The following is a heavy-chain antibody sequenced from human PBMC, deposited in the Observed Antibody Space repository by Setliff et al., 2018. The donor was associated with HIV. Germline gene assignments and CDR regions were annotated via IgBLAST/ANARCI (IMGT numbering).Heavy chain of an antibody. CDR1: GYSFRAYY. V-gene: IGHV1-69-2*01. CDR3: SNGADVRGYSGYDFSF. Sequence: ASVKVSCKASGYSFRAYYMHWVRQAPGKGLEWLGRVDPAGGETVYADKFQGRVTISADTSIAMAYMEFRSLTSDDTAMYFCSNGADVRGYSGYDFSFWGQGTLVTVSS. D-gene: IGHD5-12*01. J-gene: IGHJ1*01. CDR2: VDPAGGET.